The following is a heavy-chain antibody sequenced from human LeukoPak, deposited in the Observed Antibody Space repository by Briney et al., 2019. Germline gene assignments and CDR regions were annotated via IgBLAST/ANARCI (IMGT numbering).Heavy chain of an antibody. J-gene: IGHJ5*02. CDR1: GFTFATSW. Sequence: GDSPKISCGTSGFTFATSWIGWVRQMPGTGLEWVGAIYPDDSDTRYSPSFQGQVRISADKSARTAYLQWASLKASDTATYYCARQRGDSGTINWFDPWGQGTLVTVSS. D-gene: IGHD3-10*01. V-gene: IGHV5-51*01. CDR3: ARQRGDSGTINWFDP. CDR2: IYPDDSDT.